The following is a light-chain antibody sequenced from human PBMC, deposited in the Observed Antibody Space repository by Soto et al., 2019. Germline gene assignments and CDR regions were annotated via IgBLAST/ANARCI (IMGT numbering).Light chain of an antibody. CDR2: DAS. Sequence: DLQMTQSPSSLSASVGDRVTITCQASQDISNYLNWYQQKPGKAPKLLIYDASNLETGVPSRFSGSGSGTDFTFTISSLQPEDFATYYCQHYGSLPPLTFGGGTKVEIK. J-gene: IGKJ4*01. CDR3: QHYGSLPPLT. V-gene: IGKV1-33*01. CDR1: QDISNY.